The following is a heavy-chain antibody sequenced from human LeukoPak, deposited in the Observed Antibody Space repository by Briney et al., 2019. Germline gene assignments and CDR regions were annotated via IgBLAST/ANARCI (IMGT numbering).Heavy chain of an antibody. D-gene: IGHD2-21*01. V-gene: IGHV3-7*04. J-gene: IGHJ4*02. CDR3: ARHYCGGDGCFSDRPIDS. CDR1: GFTFSSYS. Sequence: AESLRPSCVPSGFTFSSYSMNWVRQAPAKGLDCVANTNQHGSEKYFVESVKGRLTISRENVKSSLCLQRNSLRAKDTAVTYCARHYCGGDGCFSDRPIDSWGQGTLVTVSS. CDR2: TNQHGSEK.